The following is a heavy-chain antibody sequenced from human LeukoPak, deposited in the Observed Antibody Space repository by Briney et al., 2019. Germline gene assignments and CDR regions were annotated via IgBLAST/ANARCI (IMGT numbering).Heavy chain of an antibody. CDR1: GFSLSDIW. CDR2: AKRKVDGGTT. CDR3: THDYYYQLQY. J-gene: IGHJ4*02. V-gene: IGHV3-15*01. D-gene: IGHD1-26*01. Sequence: GGSLRLSCTASGFSLSDIWMNWVRQAPGKGLEWVGRAKRKVDGGTTEYAAPVKGRFTISRDDSKNMLYLQMNGLKAEDTGVYYCTHDYYYQLQYWGQGTLVTVSS.